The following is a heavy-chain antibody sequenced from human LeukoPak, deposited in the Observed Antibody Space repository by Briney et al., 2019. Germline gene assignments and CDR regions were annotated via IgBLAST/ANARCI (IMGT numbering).Heavy chain of an antibody. J-gene: IGHJ4*02. CDR1: GSTFSSYA. D-gene: IGHD2-15*01. Sequence: GGSLRLSCAASGSTFSSYAMHWVRQAPGKGLEWVAVISYDGSNKYYADSVKGRFTISRDNSKNTLHLQMNSLRADDTAVYYCAKSAKTKVSGGSCYDYWGQGSLVTVSS. CDR2: ISYDGSNK. V-gene: IGHV3-30-3*01. CDR3: AKSAKTKVSGGSCYDY.